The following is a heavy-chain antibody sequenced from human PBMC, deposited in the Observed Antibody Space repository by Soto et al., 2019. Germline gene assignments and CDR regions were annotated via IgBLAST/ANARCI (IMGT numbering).Heavy chain of an antibody. D-gene: IGHD5-12*01. CDR2: ISGSGGST. CDR1: GFTFSSYA. V-gene: IGHV3-23*01. J-gene: IGHJ4*02. Sequence: EVQLLESGGGLVQPGGSLRLSCAASGFTFSSYAMSWVRQAPGKGLEWVSVISGSGGSTYYADSVKGRFTISRDNSKNTLYLQMNSLRAEDTAKYYCAKALTDGYNYFDYWGQGTLVTVSS. CDR3: AKALTDGYNYFDY.